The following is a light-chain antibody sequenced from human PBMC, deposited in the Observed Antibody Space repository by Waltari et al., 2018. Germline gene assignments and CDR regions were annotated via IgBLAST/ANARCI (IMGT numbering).Light chain of an antibody. V-gene: IGKV1-5*01. J-gene: IGKJ1*01. Sequence: DIQMTQSPSTLSASVGDRVTITCRASQSISSWLAWYQQKPGKAPKLLIYDASSLESGVPSRCSGSRSGTEFTLTISSLQPDDFATYYYQQYNSWTFGQGTKVEIK. CDR1: QSISSW. CDR3: QQYNSWT. CDR2: DAS.